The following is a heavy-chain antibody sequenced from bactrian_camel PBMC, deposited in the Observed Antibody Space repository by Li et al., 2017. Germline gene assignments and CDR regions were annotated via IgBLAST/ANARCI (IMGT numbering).Heavy chain of an antibody. J-gene: IGHJ6*01. V-gene: IGHV3S40*01. Sequence: DVQLVESGGGLVQPEGSLTLACSVSGVTFKDRDMAWVRQAPGKGLEWVSTISPSGRDITYYTDSVKGRFTISRDNAKSTLYLQLNSLKTEDTAMYYCVNSAVAWGQGTQVTVS. CDR1: GVTFKDRD. CDR2: ISPSGRDIT. CDR3: VNSAVA.